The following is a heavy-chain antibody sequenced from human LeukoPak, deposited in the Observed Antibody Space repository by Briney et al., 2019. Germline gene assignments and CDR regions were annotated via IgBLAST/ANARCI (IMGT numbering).Heavy chain of an antibody. CDR1: GGSISSYY. Sequence: NTSETLSLTCTVSGGSISSYYWSWIRQPAGKGLEWIGRIYTSGSTNYNPSLKSRVTMSVDTSKNQFSLKLSSVTAADTAVYYCARDHLVGATRGYFDYWGQGTLVTVSS. J-gene: IGHJ4*02. CDR2: IYTSGST. D-gene: IGHD1-26*01. CDR3: ARDHLVGATRGYFDY. V-gene: IGHV4-4*07.